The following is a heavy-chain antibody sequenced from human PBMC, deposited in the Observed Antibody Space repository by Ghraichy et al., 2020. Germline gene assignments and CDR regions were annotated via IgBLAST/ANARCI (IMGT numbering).Heavy chain of an antibody. D-gene: IGHD2-2*01. CDR3: ARDGAYCSSTSCPYYYYYGMDV. J-gene: IGHJ6*02. CDR2: IYSGGST. CDR1: GFTVSSNY. Sequence: LSLTCAASGFTVSSNYMSWVRQAPGKGLEWVSVIYSGGSTYYADSVKGRFTIFRDNSKNTLYLQMNSLRAEDTAVYYCARDGAYCSSTSCPYYYYYGMDVWGQGTTVTVSS. V-gene: IGHV3-53*01.